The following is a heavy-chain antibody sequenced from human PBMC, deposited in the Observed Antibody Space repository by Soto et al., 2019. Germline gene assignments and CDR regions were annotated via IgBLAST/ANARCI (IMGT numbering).Heavy chain of an antibody. CDR3: AHRRPTTGSSIFTGLGSFFAS. D-gene: IGHD3-3*01. V-gene: IGHV2-5*01. Sequence: QITLKESGPTLVKPTQTLTLTCTFSGFSLTTSGVGVGWIRQPPGRALKWLALIYWNDEERYSPSLRSRLTITKDSSKNQVLLTVANMSPVDTATYYCAHRRPTTGSSIFTGLGSFFASWGQGTLVTVSS. CDR1: GFSLTTSGVG. J-gene: IGHJ4*02. CDR2: IYWNDEE.